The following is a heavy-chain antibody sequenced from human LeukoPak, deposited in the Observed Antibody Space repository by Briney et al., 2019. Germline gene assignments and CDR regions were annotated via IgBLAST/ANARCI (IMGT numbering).Heavy chain of an antibody. J-gene: IGHJ4*02. Sequence: ASVKASCKASGYTLTSYAISWVRQAPGQGLEWMGGIIPIFGTANYAQKFQGRVTITADESTSTAYMELSSLRSEDTAVYYCAREYIVATITGSSYDYWGQGTLVTVSS. CDR1: GYTLTSYA. CDR2: IIPIFGTA. D-gene: IGHD5-12*01. CDR3: AREYIVATITGSSYDY. V-gene: IGHV1-69*13.